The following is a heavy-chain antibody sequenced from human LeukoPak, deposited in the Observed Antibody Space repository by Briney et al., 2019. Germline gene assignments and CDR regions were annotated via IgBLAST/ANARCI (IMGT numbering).Heavy chain of an antibody. CDR1: GFTFSSYW. D-gene: IGHD4-17*01. V-gene: IGHV3-7*01. CDR3: ARTPPTVTKRGAFDY. Sequence: PGGSLRLSCAASGFTFSSYWMSWVRQAPGKGLEWVANIKQDGSEKYYVDSVKGRFTISRDNAKNSLYLQMSSLRAEDTAVYYCARTPPTVTKRGAFDYWGQGTLVTVSS. J-gene: IGHJ4*02. CDR2: IKQDGSEK.